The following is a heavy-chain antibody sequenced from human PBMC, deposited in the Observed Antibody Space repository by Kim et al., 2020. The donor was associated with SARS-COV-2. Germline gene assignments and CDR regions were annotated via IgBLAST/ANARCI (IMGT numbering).Heavy chain of an antibody. CDR2: ISAYNGNT. V-gene: IGHV1-18*01. Sequence: ASVKVSCKASGYTFTSYGISWVRQAPGQGLEWMGWISAYNGNTNYAQKLQGRVTMTTDTSTSTAYMELRSLRSDDTAVYYCARTYSGWYMYYYYGMDVWGQGPRSPSP. D-gene: IGHD6-19*01. CDR3: ARTYSGWYMYYYYGMDV. J-gene: IGHJ6*02. CDR1: GYTFTSYG.